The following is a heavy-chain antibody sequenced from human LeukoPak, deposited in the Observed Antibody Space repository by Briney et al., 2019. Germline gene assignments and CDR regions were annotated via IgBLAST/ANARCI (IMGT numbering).Heavy chain of an antibody. CDR2: ISSSSSTI. Sequence: GGSLRLSCAASGFTFSSYSMNWVRQAPGKGLEWVSYISSSSSTIYYADSVKGRFTISRDNSKNTLYLQMNSLGAEDTAVYYCARGEYYYDSSGYYSWGQGTLVTVSS. V-gene: IGHV3-48*01. CDR3: ARGEYYYDSSGYYS. CDR1: GFTFSSYS. J-gene: IGHJ4*02. D-gene: IGHD3-22*01.